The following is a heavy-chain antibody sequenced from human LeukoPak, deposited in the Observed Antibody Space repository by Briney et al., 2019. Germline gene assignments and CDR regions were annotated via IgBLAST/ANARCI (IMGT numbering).Heavy chain of an antibody. CDR1: GFTFSSYA. Sequence: GGSLRLSCAASGFTFSSYAMSWVRQAPGKGLEWVSAISGSGGSTYYADSVKGRFTISRDNSKNTLYLQMNSLRAEDTAVYYCAKNSITMVRGPIMGGGPDYWGQGTLVTVSS. CDR3: AKNSITMVRGPIMGGGPDY. D-gene: IGHD3-10*01. CDR2: ISGSGGST. J-gene: IGHJ4*02. V-gene: IGHV3-23*01.